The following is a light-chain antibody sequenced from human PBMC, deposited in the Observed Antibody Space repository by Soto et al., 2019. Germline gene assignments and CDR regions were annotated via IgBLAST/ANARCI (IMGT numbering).Light chain of an antibody. CDR3: QQYYNWRT. CDR2: GAS. CDR1: QSVNRN. Sequence: EIVMTQSPATLSVSPGERATLSCRASQSVNRNIAWSQQKPGQAPRLLIYGASTRATGVPARFSGSGSGTEFTLTISILQSEDFAVYYCQQYYNWRTFGQGTNVEIK. V-gene: IGKV3-15*01. J-gene: IGKJ1*01.